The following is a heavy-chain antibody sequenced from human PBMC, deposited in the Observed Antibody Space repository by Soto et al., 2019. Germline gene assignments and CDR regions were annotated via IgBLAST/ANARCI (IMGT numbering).Heavy chain of an antibody. CDR2: TYYRSRFFS. Sequence: SQTLSLTCAISGDSVSSYSAAWNWIRQSPSGGLEWLGRTYYRSRFFSDYAESVKSRIIINPDTSKNQFSLQLKSVTPEDTAVYYCVRDRYSSSGWFDPRGQGTQVTVTS. CDR3: VRDRYSSSGWFDP. V-gene: IGHV6-1*01. D-gene: IGHD3-10*01. CDR1: GDSVSSYSAA. J-gene: IGHJ5*02.